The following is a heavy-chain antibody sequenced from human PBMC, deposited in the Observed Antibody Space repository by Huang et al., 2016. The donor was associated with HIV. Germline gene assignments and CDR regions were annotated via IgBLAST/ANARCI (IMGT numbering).Heavy chain of an antibody. V-gene: IGHV3-30-3*01. Sequence: QVQLVESGGGVVQPGTSLSLSCAASGFPFSNYAMNWVRQSPGKGLEGVAVISNEGSTKYYADSVKGRFTISRDNSKNTVYLQMNSLRAEDTAVYYCARSEPSRYYFDYWGQGTLVTVSS. J-gene: IGHJ4*02. CDR3: ARSEPSRYYFDY. CDR1: GFPFSNYA. CDR2: ISNEGSTK.